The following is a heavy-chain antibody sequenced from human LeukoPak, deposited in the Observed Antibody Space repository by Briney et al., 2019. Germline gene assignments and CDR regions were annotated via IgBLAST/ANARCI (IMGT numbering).Heavy chain of an antibody. CDR1: GFTFSDHG. CDR3: VVVVVPAAVWHFDF. Sequence: PGTSLRLSCAASGFTFSDHGLHWVRQAPGKGLEWVAIVWPDGNKKLYADSVKGRFTISKDNPRNTVYLQMNSLRVDDTAVYYCVVVVVPAAVWHFDFWGSGTLVTVSS. V-gene: IGHV3-33*01. CDR2: VWPDGNKK. D-gene: IGHD2-2*01. J-gene: IGHJ2*01.